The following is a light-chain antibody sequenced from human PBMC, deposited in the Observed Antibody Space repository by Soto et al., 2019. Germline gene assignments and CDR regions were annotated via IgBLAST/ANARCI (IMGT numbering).Light chain of an antibody. J-gene: IGKJ5*01. CDR1: QSVRSN. Sequence: SRATPYESPKERVSLPSPSSQSVRSNLAWYQQQPGQAPRLLIYGASTRATGLPARFSGGGSGTDFTLTISILQSEDFAVYFCQQYNTWPPITFGQGTRLEI. CDR2: GAS. V-gene: IGKV3-15*01. CDR3: QQYNTWPPIT.